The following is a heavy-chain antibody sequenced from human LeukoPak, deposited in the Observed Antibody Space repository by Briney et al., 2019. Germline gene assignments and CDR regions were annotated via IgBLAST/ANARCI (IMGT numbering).Heavy chain of an antibody. V-gene: IGHV1-2*06. CDR3: ARDGKQLVGYWFDP. CDR2: INPNSGGT. J-gene: IGHJ5*02. D-gene: IGHD6-6*01. Sequence: ASVKVSCKASGYTFTGYYMHRVRQAPGQGLEWMGRINPNSGGTNYAQKFQGRVTMTRDTSISTAYMELSRLRLDDTAVYYCARDGKQLVGYWFDPWGQGTLVTVSS. CDR1: GYTFTGYY.